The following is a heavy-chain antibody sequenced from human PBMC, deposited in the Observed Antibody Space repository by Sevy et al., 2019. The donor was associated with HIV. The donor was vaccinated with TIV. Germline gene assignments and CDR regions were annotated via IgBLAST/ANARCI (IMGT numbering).Heavy chain of an antibody. CDR3: ARDQGIAVAGEYYFDY. J-gene: IGHJ4*02. V-gene: IGHV4-59*13. CDR1: GGSISSYY. Sequence: SETLSLTCTVSGGSISSYYWSWIRQPPGKGLEWNGYIYYSGSTNYNPSLKSGVTISVDTSKNQFSLKLTSVTAADTAVYYCARDQGIAVAGEYYFDYWGQGTLVTVSS. D-gene: IGHD6-19*01. CDR2: IYYSGST.